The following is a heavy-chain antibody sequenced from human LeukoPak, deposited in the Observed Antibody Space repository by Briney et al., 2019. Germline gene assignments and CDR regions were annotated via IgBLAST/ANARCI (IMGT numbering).Heavy chain of an antibody. CDR1: GFTFSNYN. CDR2: ISGSGGST. CDR3: AKGISMVRGVNFDY. V-gene: IGHV3-23*01. D-gene: IGHD3-10*01. Sequence: GGSLRLSCAASGFTFSNYNMSWVRQAPGKGLEWVSAISGSGGSTYYADSVKGRFTISRDNSKNTLYLQMNSLRAEDTAVYYCAKGISMVRGVNFDYWGQGTLVTVSS. J-gene: IGHJ4*02.